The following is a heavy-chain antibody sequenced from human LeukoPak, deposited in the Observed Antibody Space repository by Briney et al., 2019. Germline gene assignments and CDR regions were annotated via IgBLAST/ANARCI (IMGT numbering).Heavy chain of an antibody. CDR1: GGSFSGYY. D-gene: IGHD2-15*01. V-gene: IGHV4-34*01. CDR2: INHSGST. J-gene: IGHJ4*02. CDR3: ASFYSYPLDY. Sequence: SETLSLTCAVYGGSFSGYYWSWIRQPPGKGLEWIGEINHSGSTNYNPSLKSRVTISVDTSKNQFSLKPSSVTAADTAVYYCASFYSYPLDYWGQGTLVTVSS.